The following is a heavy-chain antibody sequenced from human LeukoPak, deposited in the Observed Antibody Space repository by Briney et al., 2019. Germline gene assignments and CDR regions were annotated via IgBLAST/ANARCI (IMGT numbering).Heavy chain of an antibody. D-gene: IGHD3-10*01. CDR2: IRYDGSNK. V-gene: IGHV3-30*02. CDR3: AKDGVLLWFGENKYYFDY. CDR1: GFTFSSYG. Sequence: PGGSLRLSCAASGFTFSSYGMHWVRQAPGKGLEWVAFIRYDGSNKCYADSVKGRFTISRDNSKNTLYLQMNSLRAEDTAVYYCAKDGVLLWFGENKYYFDYWGQGTLVTVSS. J-gene: IGHJ4*02.